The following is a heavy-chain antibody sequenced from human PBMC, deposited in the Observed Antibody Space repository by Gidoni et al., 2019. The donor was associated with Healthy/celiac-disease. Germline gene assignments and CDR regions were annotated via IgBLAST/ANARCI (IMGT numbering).Heavy chain of an antibody. Sequence: EVQLVESGGGLVQPGRSLRLSCAASGFTFDDYAMHWVRQAPGKGLEWGSGISWNSGSIGYADSVKGRFTISRDNAKNSLYLQMNSLRAEDTALYYCAKDKASGSRPLFDYWGQGTLVTVSS. CDR1: GFTFDDYA. D-gene: IGHD1-26*01. J-gene: IGHJ4*02. V-gene: IGHV3-9*01. CDR2: ISWNSGSI. CDR3: AKDKASGSRPLFDY.